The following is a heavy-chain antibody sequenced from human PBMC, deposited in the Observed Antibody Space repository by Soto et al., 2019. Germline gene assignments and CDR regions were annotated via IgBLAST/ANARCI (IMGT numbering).Heavy chain of an antibody. D-gene: IGHD3-10*01. V-gene: IGHV1-18*01. CDR1: GYNFTTYG. CDR3: SREGMRQAQETCYYFYGMDI. Sequence: QVHLVQSGGELKKPGDSVKVSCKAAGYNFTTYGISWVRQAPGQGLEWMGWISGDSVNTKSAPKHQDRITMTTGTSAGTADMELRRLRSDDPAVYFCSREGMRQAQETCYYFYGMDIWGQGTTVTVSS. CDR2: ISGDSVNT. J-gene: IGHJ6*01.